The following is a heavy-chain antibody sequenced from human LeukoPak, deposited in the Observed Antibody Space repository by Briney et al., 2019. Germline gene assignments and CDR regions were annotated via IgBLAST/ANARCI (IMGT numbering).Heavy chain of an antibody. CDR1: GGTFSSYA. J-gene: IGHJ4*02. CDR3: ARAHCSGGSCYSFYLDY. D-gene: IGHD2-15*01. Sequence: SVKVSCKASGGTFSSYAISWVRQAPGQGLEWMGGIIPIFGTANYAQKLQGRVTITADESTSTAYMELSSLRSEDTAVYYCARAHCSGGSCYSFYLDYWGQGTLVTVSS. CDR2: IIPIFGTA. V-gene: IGHV1-69*13.